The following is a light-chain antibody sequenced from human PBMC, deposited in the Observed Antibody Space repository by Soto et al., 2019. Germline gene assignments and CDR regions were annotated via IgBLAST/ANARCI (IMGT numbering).Light chain of an antibody. CDR2: EAS. V-gene: IGLV2-23*01. CDR3: CSLTNGATWV. CDR1: NSDVGSHNF. Sequence: QSALTQRASVSGSPGQSITISCTGTNSDVGSHNFVSWYQQYPGKAPKLLIYEASKRPSGLSNRFSGSKSGNTASLTISGLQAEDEADYYCCSLTNGATWVFGAGTQLTVL. J-gene: IGLJ3*02.